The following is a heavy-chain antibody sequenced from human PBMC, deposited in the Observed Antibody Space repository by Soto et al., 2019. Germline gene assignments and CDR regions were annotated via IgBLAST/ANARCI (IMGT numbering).Heavy chain of an antibody. D-gene: IGHD2-15*01. Sequence: EVHLMESGGGLVQPGGSLRLSCAASGFTFSTYSMHWVRQAPGKGLEWVSYISSSSSTIYYADSVKGRFTISRDNAKNSLYLQMNSLRDEDTAVYYCARDAPRCSGGTCFDYWGQGTLVTVSS. V-gene: IGHV3-48*02. J-gene: IGHJ4*02. CDR1: GFTFSTYS. CDR2: ISSSSSTI. CDR3: ARDAPRCSGGTCFDY.